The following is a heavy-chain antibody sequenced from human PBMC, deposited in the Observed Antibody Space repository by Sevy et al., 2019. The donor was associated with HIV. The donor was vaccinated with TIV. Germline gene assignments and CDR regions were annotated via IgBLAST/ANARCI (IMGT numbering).Heavy chain of an antibody. CDR2: INPNSGGI. CDR1: GYSFTDHY. V-gene: IGHV1-2*02. Sequence: ASVKVSCKASGYSFTDHYIHWVRQAPGQGLEWMGWINPNSGGINEVQKFQGRLTMTRDTSIKTAYMELSRLRFDDTAMYYCARDKRGYNTPLKGGIDYWGQGTVVTVSS. CDR3: ARDKRGYNTPLKGGIDY. D-gene: IGHD3-3*01. J-gene: IGHJ4*02.